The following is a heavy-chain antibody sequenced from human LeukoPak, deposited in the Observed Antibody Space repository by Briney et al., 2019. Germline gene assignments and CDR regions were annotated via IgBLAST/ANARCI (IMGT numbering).Heavy chain of an antibody. CDR2: IRFDGSDK. CDR3: AKDLMRDRWFGES. Sequence: GGSLRLSCAASGFTFSGSAMHWVRQPPGKGLEWVAFIRFDGSDKYYADSIKGRFTISRDSSKNTLFLQMSSLRVEDTAAYYCAKDLMRDRWFGESWGQGTLVTVSS. D-gene: IGHD3-10*01. CDR1: GFTFSGSA. V-gene: IGHV3-30*02. J-gene: IGHJ5*02.